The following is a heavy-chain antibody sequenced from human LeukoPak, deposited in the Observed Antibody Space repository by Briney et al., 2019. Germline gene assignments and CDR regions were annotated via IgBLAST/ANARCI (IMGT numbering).Heavy chain of an antibody. CDR3: ARGYCSGGSCYSGYYMDV. V-gene: IGHV4-39*07. CDR2: IYYSGST. D-gene: IGHD2-15*01. CDR1: GGSISSSSYY. J-gene: IGHJ6*03. Sequence: SETLSLTCTVSGGSISSSSYYWGWIRQPPGKVLEWIGSIYYSGSTYYNPSLKSRVTISVDTSKNQFSLKLSSVTAADTAVYYCARGYCSGGSCYSGYYMDVWGKGTTVTVSS.